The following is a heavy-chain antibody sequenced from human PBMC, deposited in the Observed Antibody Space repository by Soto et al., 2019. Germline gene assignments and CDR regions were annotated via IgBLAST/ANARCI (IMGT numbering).Heavy chain of an antibody. J-gene: IGHJ4*02. CDR1: NGSFSDYF. V-gene: IGHV4-34*01. CDR2: IKESGFA. Sequence: SSETLSLTCGVYNGSFSDYFWNWIRQPPGKGLEWIGEIKESGFATYNPSLKRRVTMSVDTANNQFSLKVASVTAADTAVYYCARGNSSGPLYYFDTWGQGTLVTVYS. D-gene: IGHD6-19*01. CDR3: ARGNSSGPLYYFDT.